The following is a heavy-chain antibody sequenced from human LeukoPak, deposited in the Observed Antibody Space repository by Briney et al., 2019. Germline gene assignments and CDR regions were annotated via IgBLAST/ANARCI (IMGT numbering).Heavy chain of an antibody. CDR3: ARDKHDILTGYSVGDY. J-gene: IGHJ4*02. Sequence: GASVKVSCKASGYTFTSYYMHWVRQAPGQGLEWMGIINPSGGSTSYAQKFQGGVTMTRDTSTSTVYMELSSLRSEDTAVYYCARDKHDILTGYSVGDYWGQGTLVTVSS. CDR2: INPSGGST. CDR1: GYTFTSYY. D-gene: IGHD3-9*01. V-gene: IGHV1-46*01.